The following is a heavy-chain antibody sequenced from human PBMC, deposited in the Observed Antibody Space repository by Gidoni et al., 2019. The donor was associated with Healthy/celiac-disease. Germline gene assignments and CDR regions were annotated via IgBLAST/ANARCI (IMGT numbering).Heavy chain of an antibody. D-gene: IGHD5-12*01. V-gene: IGHV2-5*02. CDR2: IYWDDDK. CDR1: GFSLSTSGVG. J-gene: IGHJ4*02. CDR3: ARTVVSIGLFDY. Sequence: QITLKESGPTLVKPTQTLTLTCTFSGFSLSTSGVGVGWIRQPSGKALEWLALIYWDDDKRSSPSLKNRLTITKDTSKNQVVLTMTNMDPVDTATYYCARTVVSIGLFDYWGQGTLVTVSS.